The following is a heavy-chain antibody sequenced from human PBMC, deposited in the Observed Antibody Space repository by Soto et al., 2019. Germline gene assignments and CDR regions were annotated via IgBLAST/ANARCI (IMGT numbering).Heavy chain of an antibody. Sequence: GGSLRLSCAASGFTFSSYSMNWVRQAPGKGLEWVSYISSSSSTIYYADSVEGRFTISRDNAKNSLYLQMNSLRDEDTAVYYCARDQYYDYVWGSYRLRSAFDIWGQGTMVTVSS. CDR2: ISSSSSTI. CDR3: ARDQYYDYVWGSYRLRSAFDI. CDR1: GFTFSSYS. V-gene: IGHV3-48*02. J-gene: IGHJ3*02. D-gene: IGHD3-16*02.